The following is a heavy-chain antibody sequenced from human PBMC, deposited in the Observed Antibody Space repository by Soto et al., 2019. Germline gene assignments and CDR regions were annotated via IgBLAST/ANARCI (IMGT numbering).Heavy chain of an antibody. J-gene: IGHJ4*02. V-gene: IGHV1-69*02. Sequence: QVQLVQSGAEVKKPGSSVKVSCTASGGTFSSYTISWVRQAPGQGLEWMGRIIPILGIANYAQKFQGRVTITADKSTSTADMELSSLRSEDTAVYYCARVTTAYYFDYWGQGTLVTVSS. CDR3: ARVTTAYYFDY. D-gene: IGHD4-17*01. CDR2: IIPILGIA. CDR1: GGTFSSYT.